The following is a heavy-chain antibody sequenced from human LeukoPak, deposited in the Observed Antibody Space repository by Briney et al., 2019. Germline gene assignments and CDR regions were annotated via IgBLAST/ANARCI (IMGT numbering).Heavy chain of an antibody. Sequence: PGGSLRLSCVASGFILRNYGMHWVRQAPGKGLEWVAGLGADGSSLYYADSIEGRFTISRDTSKNTLYVQMNSLRGEDTAVYYCARDLSFWSLSFDPWGQGTLVSVSS. V-gene: IGHV3-33*01. J-gene: IGHJ5*02. CDR2: LGADGSSL. CDR3: ARDLSFWSLSFDP. D-gene: IGHD3-9*01. CDR1: GFILRNYG.